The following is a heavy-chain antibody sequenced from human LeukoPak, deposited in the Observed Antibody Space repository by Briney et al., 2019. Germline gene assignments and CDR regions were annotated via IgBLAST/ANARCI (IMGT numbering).Heavy chain of an antibody. D-gene: IGHD2-2*01. J-gene: IGHJ4*02. CDR3: ARTPQKYCSSTTCYPDY. CDR1: GFTFSSYA. CDR2: ISGSGDTT. Sequence: GGSLRLSCAASGFTFSSYAMSWDRLAPGKGLEWVSTISGSGDTTYYADSVRGRFTISRDNSKNTLYLQMNSLRAENTAVYYCARTPQKYCSSTTCYPDYWGQGTLVTVSS. V-gene: IGHV3-23*01.